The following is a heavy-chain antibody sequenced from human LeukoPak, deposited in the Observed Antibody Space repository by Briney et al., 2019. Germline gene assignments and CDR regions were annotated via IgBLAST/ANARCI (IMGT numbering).Heavy chain of an antibody. Sequence: GGSLRLSCAASGFTFSSYAMSWVRQAPGKGLEWVSAISGSGGSTYYADSVKGRFTISRDNSKNTLYLQMNSLRAEDTAVYYCAKDSRFGLYYYYYMDVWGKGTTVTVSS. J-gene: IGHJ6*03. CDR3: AKDSRFGLYYYYYMDV. V-gene: IGHV3-23*01. D-gene: IGHD3-10*01. CDR2: ISGSGGST. CDR1: GFTFSSYA.